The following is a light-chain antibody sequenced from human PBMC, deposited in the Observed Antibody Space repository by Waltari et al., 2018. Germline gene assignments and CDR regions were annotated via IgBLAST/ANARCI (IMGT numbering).Light chain of an antibody. CDR2: AAS. J-gene: IGKJ1*01. V-gene: IGKV1-39*01. CDR3: QQSYSTPRT. CDR1: QSISSY. Sequence: DIQMIQSPSSLSASVGDRVTITCRASQSISSYLNWYQQKPGKAPKLLIYAASSLQSGVQSRFSGSGSGTDFTLTISSLQPEDFATYYCQQSYSTPRTFGQGTKVEIK.